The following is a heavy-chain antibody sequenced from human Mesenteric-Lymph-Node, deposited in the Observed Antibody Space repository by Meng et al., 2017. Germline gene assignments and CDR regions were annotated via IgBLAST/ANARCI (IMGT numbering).Heavy chain of an antibody. J-gene: IGHJ3*02. V-gene: IGHV3-23*01. CDR2: ISGSGGST. Sequence: GGPLRLPCAASGFIFGSYAMSGVPQAPGKGLEWVSAISGSGGSTYYADSVKGRFTISRDNSKNTLYLQMNSQRAEDKAVYYCTRGYSSRDIYAFDIWGQGTMVTVSS. CDR3: TRGYSSRDIYAFDI. CDR1: GFIFGSYA. D-gene: IGHD5-12*01.